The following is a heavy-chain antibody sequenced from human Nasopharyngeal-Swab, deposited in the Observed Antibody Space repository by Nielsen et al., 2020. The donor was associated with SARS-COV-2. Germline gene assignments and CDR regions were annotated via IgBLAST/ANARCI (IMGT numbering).Heavy chain of an antibody. J-gene: IGHJ6*03. V-gene: IGHV4-30-4*01. D-gene: IGHD3-3*01. Sequence: SETLSLTCTVSGGSISSGDYYWSWIRQPPGKGLEWIGYIYYSGSTYYNPSLKSRVTISVGTSKNQFSLKLSSVTAADTAVYYCARARQGITIFGVLYYYYMDVWGKGTTVTVPS. CDR3: ARARQGITIFGVLYYYYMDV. CDR2: IYYSGST. CDR1: GGSISSGDYY.